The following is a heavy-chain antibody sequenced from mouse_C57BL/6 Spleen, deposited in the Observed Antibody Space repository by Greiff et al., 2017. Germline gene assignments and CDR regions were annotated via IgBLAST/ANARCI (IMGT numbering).Heavy chain of an antibody. CDR3: ARSPYDYDPAWFAY. CDR1: GYSITSGYY. D-gene: IGHD2-4*01. Sequence: EVQLVESGPGLVKPSQSLSLTCSVTGYSITSGYYWNWIRQFPGNKLEWMGYISYDGSNNYNPSLKNRISITRDTSKNQFFLKLNSVTTEDTATYYCARSPYDYDPAWFAYWGQGTLVTVSA. V-gene: IGHV3-6*01. J-gene: IGHJ3*01. CDR2: ISYDGSN.